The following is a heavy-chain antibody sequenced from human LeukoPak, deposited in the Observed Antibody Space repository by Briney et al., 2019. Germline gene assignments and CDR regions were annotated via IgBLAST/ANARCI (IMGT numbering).Heavy chain of an antibody. J-gene: IGHJ4*02. CDR2: ISTSGGTT. V-gene: IGHV3-23*01. D-gene: IGHD3-10*01. CDR1: GFTFTSYA. Sequence: PGGSLRLSCTVSGFTFTSYAMTWVRQAPGKGLEWVSAISTSGGTTHYADSVKGRFTISRDNSKNTLYLRMNSLRAGDTAVYYCAKGHYYGSGSYWVWGQGTLVTVSS. CDR3: AKGHYYGSGSYWV.